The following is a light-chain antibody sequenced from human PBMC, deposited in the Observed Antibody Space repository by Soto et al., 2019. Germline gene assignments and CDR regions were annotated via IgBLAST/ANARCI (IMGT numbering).Light chain of an antibody. CDR3: HQRQSWPRT. J-gene: IGKJ1*01. CDR1: QSLLHITGETF. CDR2: EVS. V-gene: IGKV2-29*01. Sequence: DVVMTQTPLSLSVAPGQPASISCKSSQSLLHITGETFLFWYLQKPGQSPQLLIYEVSTRVSGIPARLSGSGSGTDFTLTISSLAPDDFAIYYCHQRQSWPRTFGQGTKVDIK.